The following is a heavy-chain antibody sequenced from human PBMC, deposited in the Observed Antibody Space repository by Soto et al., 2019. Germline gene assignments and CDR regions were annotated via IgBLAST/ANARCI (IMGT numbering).Heavy chain of an antibody. CDR1: GDSISSSSYF. CDR3: ARNLGDGYFGY. J-gene: IGHJ4*02. V-gene: IGHV4-39*02. D-gene: IGHD2-8*01. Sequence: SETLSLTCTVSGDSISSSSYFWGWVRQPPGKGLEWIGSIYYSGSTYYNPSLKSRVTIFVDTSKNHFSLKLSSVTAADTAVYYCARNLGDGYFGYWAKGPLVPVSS. CDR2: IYYSGST.